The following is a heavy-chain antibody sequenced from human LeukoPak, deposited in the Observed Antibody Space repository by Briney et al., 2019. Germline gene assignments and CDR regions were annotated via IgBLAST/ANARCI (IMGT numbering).Heavy chain of an antibody. CDR1: GFTFSSYG. CDR3: TRGQLGSRGYWSFDL. D-gene: IGHD7-27*01. V-gene: IGHV3-30*03. Sequence: PGGSLRLSCAASGFTFSSYGMHWVRQAPGKGLEWVAVISYDGSNKYYADSVKGRFTISRDISKNTVYLRMKDLRAEDTAVYYCTRGQLGSRGYWSFDLWGRGTLVAVSS. CDR2: ISYDGSNK. J-gene: IGHJ2*01.